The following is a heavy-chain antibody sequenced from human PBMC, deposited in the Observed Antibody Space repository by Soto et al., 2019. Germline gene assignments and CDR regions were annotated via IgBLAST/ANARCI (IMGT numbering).Heavy chain of an antibody. CDR3: ARVEVPNWFDP. D-gene: IGHD1-1*01. J-gene: IGHJ5*02. CDR2: IYYSGST. CDR1: GGSISSGDYY. V-gene: IGHV4-30-4*01. Sequence: PSETLSLTCTVSGGSISSGDYYWSWIRQPPGKGLEWIGYIYYSGSTYYNPSLKSRVTISVDTSKNQFSLKLSSVTAADTAVYYCARVEVPNWFDPWGQGTLVTVSS.